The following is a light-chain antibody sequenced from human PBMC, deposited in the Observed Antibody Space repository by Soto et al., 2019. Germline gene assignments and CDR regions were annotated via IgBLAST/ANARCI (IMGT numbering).Light chain of an antibody. CDR1: ISNIGRKY. CDR2: SNN. CDR3: AAWDDILSGPV. V-gene: IGLV1-47*02. Sequence: QSVVTQPPSASGTPGQRVTISCSGIISNIGRKYVYWYQQLPGTAPKLLIHSNNQRPSGVPDRFSGSKSGTSASLAISGLRSEDEAYYYCAAWDDILSGPVFGGGTKVTVL. J-gene: IGLJ3*02.